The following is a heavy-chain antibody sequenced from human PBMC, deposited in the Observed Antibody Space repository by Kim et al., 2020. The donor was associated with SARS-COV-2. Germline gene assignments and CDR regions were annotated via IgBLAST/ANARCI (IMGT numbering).Heavy chain of an antibody. D-gene: IGHD2-2*01. CDR1: GGSISSYF. J-gene: IGHJ5*02. V-gene: IGHV4-59*08. Sequence: SETLSLTCTVSGGSISSYFWSWIRQPPGKGLEWIGNIFYSGDTNSNASLKSRVTISLNTSKNQFSLRLTSVTAADTAVYYCAMLACSSISCSTFDPWGPGTLVTVSP. CDR3: AMLACSSISCSTFDP. CDR2: IFYSGDT.